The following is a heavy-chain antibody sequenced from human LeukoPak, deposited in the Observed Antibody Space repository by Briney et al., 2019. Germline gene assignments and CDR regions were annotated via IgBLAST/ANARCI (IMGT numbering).Heavy chain of an antibody. CDR1: GFTFSSYS. J-gene: IGHJ4*02. D-gene: IGHD3-3*01. CDR2: ISSSSSYI. CDR3: ARVQYYDFWSGYYSLRSFDY. V-gene: IGHV3-21*01. Sequence: GGSLRLSCAASGFTFSSYSMNWVRQAPGKGLEWVSSISSSSSYIYYAVSVKGRFTISRDNAKNSLYLQMNSLRAEDTAVYYCARVQYYDFWSGYYSLRSFDYWGQGTLVTVSS.